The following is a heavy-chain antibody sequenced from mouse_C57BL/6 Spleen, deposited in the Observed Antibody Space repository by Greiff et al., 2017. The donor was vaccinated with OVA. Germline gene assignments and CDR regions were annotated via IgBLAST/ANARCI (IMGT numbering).Heavy chain of an antibody. CDR1: GYTFTSYW. D-gene: IGHD2-2*01. V-gene: IGHV1-55*01. CDR3: ARREDNKVTKGFAY. CDR2: IYPGSGST. Sequence: VQLQQPGAELVKPGASVKMSCKASGYTFTSYWITWVKQRPGQGLEWIGDIYPGSGSTNYNEKFKSKATLTVDTSSSTAYMQLSSLTSEDSAVYYWARREDNKVTKGFAYWGQGTLVTVSA. J-gene: IGHJ3*01.